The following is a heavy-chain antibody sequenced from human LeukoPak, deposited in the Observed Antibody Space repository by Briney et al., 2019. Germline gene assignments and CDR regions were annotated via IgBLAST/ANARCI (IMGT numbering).Heavy chain of an antibody. CDR3: ARGPFEYRIVGAAYFDY. J-gene: IGHJ4*02. CDR2: IYYSGST. V-gene: IGHV4-39*01. Sequence: PSETLSLTCTVSGGSISSSSYYWGWIRQPPGKGLEWIGSIYYSGSTYYNPSLKSRVTLSVDTSKNQFSLKLSSVTAADTAVYHCARGPFEYRIVGAAYFDYWGQGTLVTVSS. D-gene: IGHD1-26*01. CDR1: GGSISSSSYY.